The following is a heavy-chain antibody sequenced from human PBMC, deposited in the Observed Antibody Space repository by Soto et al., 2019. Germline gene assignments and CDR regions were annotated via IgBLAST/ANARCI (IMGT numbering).Heavy chain of an antibody. D-gene: IGHD3-10*01. Sequence: QVQLQESGPGLVKPSQTLSLTCTVSGGSVSSGDYYWGWIRQPPGKGLDWIGYISYSGSSYYNPSLKSRVIISGDTSENQFSLKLSSVTAADTAVYYCARADDYGTRFDYWGRGTLVTVSS. CDR1: GGSVSSGDYY. J-gene: IGHJ4*02. V-gene: IGHV4-30-4*01. CDR2: ISYSGSS. CDR3: ARADDYGTRFDY.